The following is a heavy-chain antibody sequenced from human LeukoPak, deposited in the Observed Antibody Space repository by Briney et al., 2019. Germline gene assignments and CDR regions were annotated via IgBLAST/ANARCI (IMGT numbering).Heavy chain of an antibody. CDR1: GFTFSNYE. Sequence: TGWSLRLSCATSGFTFSNYEMSWVRQTPGKGLEWVSYISCSGSSTYYADSVKGRLTISRDTAKSSLYLQMNSLRAEDTAVYYCARLRAGDYFDYWGQGTLVTVSS. J-gene: IGHJ4*02. V-gene: IGHV3-48*03. D-gene: IGHD6-19*01. CDR3: ARLRAGDYFDY. CDR2: ISCSGSST.